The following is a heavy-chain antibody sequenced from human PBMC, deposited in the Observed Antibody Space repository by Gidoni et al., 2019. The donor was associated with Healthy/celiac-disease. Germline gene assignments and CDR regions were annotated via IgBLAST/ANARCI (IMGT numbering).Heavy chain of an antibody. CDR2: IYRGGSP. CDR3: AGYLGHYCSSSRCYGGWFDP. CDR1: GLTVSSNY. D-gene: IGHD2-2*01. Sequence: EVQLVESGGGLVQPGGSLRLSCAAPGLTVSSNYTSWVRQAPGKGPGWVSVIYRGGSPYYAGSVEGRFTISRDNSKDTLYLQINSLRAEDPAVYYCAGYLGHYCSSSRCYGGWFDPWGRGTLVTVSS. V-gene: IGHV3-66*02. J-gene: IGHJ5*02.